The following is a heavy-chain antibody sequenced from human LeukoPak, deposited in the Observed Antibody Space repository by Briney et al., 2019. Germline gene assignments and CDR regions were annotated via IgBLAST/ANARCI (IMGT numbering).Heavy chain of an antibody. CDR2: IYGGGNT. J-gene: IGHJ4*02. V-gene: IGHV3-66*01. CDR1: GFTVSSNY. CDR3: ARWGSVGYSGYDLFDS. Sequence: PGGALRLSCAASGFTVSSNYMNWIREAPGKGLEWVSVIYGGGNTVYADSVKGRFTISRDNSKNTLYRQMNSLRAEDTAVYYCARWGSVGYSGYDLFDSWGQGTLVTVSS. D-gene: IGHD5-12*01.